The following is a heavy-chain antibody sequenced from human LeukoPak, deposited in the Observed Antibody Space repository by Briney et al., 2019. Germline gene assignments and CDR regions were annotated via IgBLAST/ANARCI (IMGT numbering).Heavy chain of an antibody. CDR3: ARGLHISVRAPPDF. Sequence: GASVKVSCKASGYTFTSFYMHWVRQAPGQGLEWMGLINPSGGSTTYAQKFQGRVTMTRDMSTSTVYMELSRLRSEDTAVYYCARGLHISVRAPPDFWGQGTLVTVSS. D-gene: IGHD2-21*01. CDR1: GYTFTSFY. CDR2: INPSGGST. V-gene: IGHV1-46*01. J-gene: IGHJ4*02.